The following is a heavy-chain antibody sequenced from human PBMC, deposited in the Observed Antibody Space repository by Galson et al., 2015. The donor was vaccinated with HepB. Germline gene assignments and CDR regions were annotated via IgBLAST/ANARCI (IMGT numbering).Heavy chain of an antibody. J-gene: IGHJ4*02. Sequence: TLSLTCTVSGGSISSSSYYWGWIRQPPGKGLEWIGSIYYSGSTYYNPSLKSRVTISVDTSKNQFSLKLSSVTAADTAVYYCARQEAWLQFPYYFDSWGQGTLVTVSS. CDR3: ARQEAWLQFPYYFDS. D-gene: IGHD5-24*01. CDR1: GGSISSSSYY. CDR2: IYYSGST. V-gene: IGHV4-39*01.